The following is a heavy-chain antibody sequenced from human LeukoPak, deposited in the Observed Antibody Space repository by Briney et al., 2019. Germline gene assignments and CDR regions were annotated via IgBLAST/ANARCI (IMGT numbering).Heavy chain of an antibody. D-gene: IGHD4-17*01. Sequence: SETLSLTCTVSGGSISSYYWSWIRQPPGKGLEWIGYIYYSGSTNYNPSLKSRVTISVDTSKNQFSLKLSSVTAADTAVYYCASSHDYGDPIDYWGQGTLLTVSS. V-gene: IGHV4-59*01. J-gene: IGHJ4*02. CDR1: GGSISSYY. CDR2: IYYSGST. CDR3: ASSHDYGDPIDY.